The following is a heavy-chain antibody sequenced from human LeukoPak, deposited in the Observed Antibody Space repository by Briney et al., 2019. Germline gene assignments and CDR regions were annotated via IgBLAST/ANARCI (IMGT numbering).Heavy chain of an antibody. D-gene: IGHD3-16*01. V-gene: IGHV1-69*05. J-gene: IGHJ4*02. CDR3: ARASFIWGLGDY. CDR2: IIPIFGTA. CDR1: GGTFSSYA. Sequence: SVKVSCKASGGTFSSYAISWVRQAPGQGLEWMGGIIPIFGTANYAQKFQSRVTITTDESTSTAYMELSSLRSEDTAVYYCARASFIWGLGDYWGQGTLVTVSS.